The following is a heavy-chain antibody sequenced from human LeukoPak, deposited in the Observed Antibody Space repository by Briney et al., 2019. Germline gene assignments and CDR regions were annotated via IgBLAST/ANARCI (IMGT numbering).Heavy chain of an antibody. J-gene: IGHJ6*02. Sequence: PSETLSLTCTVSGGSISSGTHYWSWIRQHPGKGLEWIGYIYYSGSTYYNPSLKSRVTISVDTSKNQFSLKLSSVTAADTAVYYCARDPLPDLYGMDVWGQGTTVTVSS. CDR1: GGSISSGTHY. V-gene: IGHV4-31*03. CDR3: ARDPLPDLYGMDV. CDR2: IYYSGST.